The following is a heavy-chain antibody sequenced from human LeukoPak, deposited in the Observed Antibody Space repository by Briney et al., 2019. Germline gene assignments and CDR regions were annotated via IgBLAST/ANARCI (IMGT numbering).Heavy chain of an antibody. CDR1: GFIFSSYA. V-gene: IGHV3-30-3*01. CDR3: ARDRQWLVPVQYFDY. D-gene: IGHD6-19*01. CDR2: ISYDGSNK. J-gene: IGHJ4*02. Sequence: GGSLRLSCAASGFIFSSYAMHWVRQAPGKGLEWVAVISYDGSNKYYADSVKGRFTRARDNSKNTLYLQMNSLRAEDTAVYYCARDRQWLVPVQYFDYWGQGTRVTVPS.